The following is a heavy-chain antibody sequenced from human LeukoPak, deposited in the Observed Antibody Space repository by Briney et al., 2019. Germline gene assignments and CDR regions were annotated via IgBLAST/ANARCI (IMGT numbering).Heavy chain of an antibody. V-gene: IGHV4-39*07. CDR1: GGSISSSSYY. D-gene: IGHD3-9*01. Sequence: SETLSLTCTVSGGSISSSSYYWGWIRQPPGKGLEWIGSIYYSGSTYYNPSLKSRVTISVDTSKNQFSLKLSSVTAADTAVYYCASTYYDILTGYLGNYYGMDVWGQGTTVTVPS. J-gene: IGHJ6*02. CDR2: IYYSGST. CDR3: ASTYYDILTGYLGNYYGMDV.